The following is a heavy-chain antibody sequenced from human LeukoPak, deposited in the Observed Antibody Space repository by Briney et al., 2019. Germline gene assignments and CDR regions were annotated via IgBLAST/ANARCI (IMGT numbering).Heavy chain of an antibody. Sequence: ASVKVSCKPSGYSFTSYARSWVRQAPGRGLEWMGGINTNTGNPTYAQGFTGRFVFSLDTSVSTAYLQISSLKAEDTAVYYCARERYSSGWYPGYWGQGTLVTVSS. J-gene: IGHJ4*02. CDR3: ARERYSSGWYPGY. CDR2: INTNTGNP. V-gene: IGHV7-4-1*02. D-gene: IGHD6-19*01. CDR1: GYSFTSYA.